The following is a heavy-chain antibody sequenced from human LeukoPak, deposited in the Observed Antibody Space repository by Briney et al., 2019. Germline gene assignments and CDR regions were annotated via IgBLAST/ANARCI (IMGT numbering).Heavy chain of an antibody. CDR3: ARESPDYSSSWYVFGVWFDP. CDR2: INHSGRT. Sequence: SETLSLTCAVYGGSFSGNYWSWIRQPPGKGLEWIGEINHSGRTNYNPSLESRVTISVDTSKNQLSLKLSSMTAADTAVYYCARESPDYSSSWYVFGVWFDPWGQGTLVTVSS. V-gene: IGHV4-34*01. D-gene: IGHD6-13*01. J-gene: IGHJ5*02. CDR1: GGSFSGNY.